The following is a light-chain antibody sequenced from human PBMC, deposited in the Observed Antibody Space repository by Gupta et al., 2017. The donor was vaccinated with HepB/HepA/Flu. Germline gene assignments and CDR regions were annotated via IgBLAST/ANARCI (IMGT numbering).Light chain of an antibody. CDR3: QQDYSYLT. CDR2: KAS. CDR1: QSIGIW. Sequence: DIQMTQSPSTLSASIGDRVTITCRASQSIGIWLAWYQHKPGQAPNLLIYKASKRESGGPTRFSGSGSGKEFTLTINRRQTDDFAIYCGQQDYSYLTFGQGTKVEIK. J-gene: IGKJ1*01. V-gene: IGKV1-5*03.